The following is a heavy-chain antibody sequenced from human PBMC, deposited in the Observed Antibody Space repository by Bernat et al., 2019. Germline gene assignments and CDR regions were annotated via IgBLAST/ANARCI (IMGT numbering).Heavy chain of an antibody. D-gene: IGHD4-23*01. V-gene: IGHV3-30-3*01. CDR3: ARDRSRNGGNSLGYFDY. J-gene: IGHJ4*02. CDR2: TSYDGSNK. CDR1: GFTFSSYA. Sequence: QVQLVESGGGVIQPGRSLRLSCAASGFTFSSYAMGWVRQAPGKGLEWVAVTSYDGSNKYYEDSVKGRFTISRDNSKNTLYVQMNSLRPEDTAIYYCARDRSRNGGNSLGYFDYWGQGTLVTVSS.